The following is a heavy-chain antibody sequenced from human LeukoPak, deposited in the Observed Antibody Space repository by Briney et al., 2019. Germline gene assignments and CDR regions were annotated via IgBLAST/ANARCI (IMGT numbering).Heavy chain of an antibody. Sequence: SGGSLRLSCAASGFTFSNYAMHWVRQAPGKGLEWVAVISYDGSDKDYADPVKGRFTISRDNSRNTVYLQINSLRAEDTAVYYCGKTTVGYSSGQKPAWPVDYWGQGTLVTVSS. V-gene: IGHV3-30*04. J-gene: IGHJ4*02. CDR1: GFTFSNYA. CDR3: GKTTVGYSSGQKPAWPVDY. D-gene: IGHD5-18*01. CDR2: ISYDGSDK.